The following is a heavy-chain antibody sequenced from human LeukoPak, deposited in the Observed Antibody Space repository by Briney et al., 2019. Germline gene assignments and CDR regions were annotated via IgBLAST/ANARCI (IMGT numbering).Heavy chain of an antibody. Sequence: GGSLRLSCAASGFTFSSYAMHWVRQAPGKGLEWVAVISYDGSNKYYADSVKGRFTISRDNSKNTLYLQMNSLRAEDTAVYYCARDPTYYYDSSGFDYWGQGTLVTVSS. J-gene: IGHJ4*02. CDR1: GFTFSSYA. CDR2: ISYDGSNK. V-gene: IGHV3-30*04. CDR3: ARDPTYYYDSSGFDY. D-gene: IGHD3-22*01.